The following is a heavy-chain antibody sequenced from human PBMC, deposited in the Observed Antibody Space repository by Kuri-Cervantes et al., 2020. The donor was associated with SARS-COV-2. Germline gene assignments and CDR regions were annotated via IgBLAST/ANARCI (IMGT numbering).Heavy chain of an antibody. D-gene: IGHD2-2*01. V-gene: IGHV4-39*02. Sequence: ESLKISCTVSGGSISSTSYYWDWIRQPPGKGLEWIGSIYYSGSTYYNPSLKSRVTISVDTSKNQFSLKLSSVTAADTAVYYCARDLPGPYYAMDVWGQGTTVTVSS. J-gene: IGHJ6*02. CDR2: IYYSGST. CDR3: ARDLPGPYYAMDV. CDR1: GGSISSTSYY.